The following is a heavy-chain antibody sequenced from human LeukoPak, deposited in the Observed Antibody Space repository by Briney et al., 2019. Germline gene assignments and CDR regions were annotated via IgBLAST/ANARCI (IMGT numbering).Heavy chain of an antibody. CDR2: ISSSSSYI. CDR1: GFTFITYS. D-gene: IGHD4-17*01. CDR3: ARAHGYGDYWYFDL. Sequence: GGSLRLSCAASGFTFITYSMNWVRQAPGKGLEWVSSISSSSSYIYYADSVKGRFTISRDNAKNSLYLQMNSLRAEDTAVYYCARAHGYGDYWYFDLWDRGTLVTVSS. J-gene: IGHJ2*01. V-gene: IGHV3-21*01.